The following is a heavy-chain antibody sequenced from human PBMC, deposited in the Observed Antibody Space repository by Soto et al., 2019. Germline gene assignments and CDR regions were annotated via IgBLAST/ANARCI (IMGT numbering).Heavy chain of an antibody. CDR1: GYTFTSYY. CDR3: AREYYDFWSGYDRVYYYYGMDV. V-gene: IGHV1-46*01. Sequence: ASVKVSCKASGYTFTSYYMHWVRQAPGQGLEWMGIINPSGGSTSYAQKFQGRVTMTRDTSTSTVYMELSSLRSEDTAVYYCAREYYDFWSGYDRVYYYYGMDVWRQGTTVTVSS. CDR2: INPSGGST. J-gene: IGHJ6*02. D-gene: IGHD3-3*01.